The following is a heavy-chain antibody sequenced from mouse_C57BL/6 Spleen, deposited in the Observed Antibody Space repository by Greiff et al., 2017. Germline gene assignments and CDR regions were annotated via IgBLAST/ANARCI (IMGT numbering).Heavy chain of an antibody. D-gene: IGHD2-2*01. V-gene: IGHV5-6*01. Sequence: VQLKESGGDLVKPGGSLKLSCAASGFTFSSYGMSWVRQTPDKRLEWVATISSGGSYTYYPDSVKGRFTISRDNAKNTLYLQMSSLKSEDTAMYYCARGEGYYWYFDVWGTGTTVTVSS. J-gene: IGHJ1*03. CDR1: GFTFSSYG. CDR3: ARGEGYYWYFDV. CDR2: ISSGGSYT.